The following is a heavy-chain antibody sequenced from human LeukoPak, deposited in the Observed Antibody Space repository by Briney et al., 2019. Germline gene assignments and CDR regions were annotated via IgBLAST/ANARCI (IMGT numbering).Heavy chain of an antibody. Sequence: PGGSLRLSCAASGFTVSSNYMSWVRQAPGKGLEWVSVIYSGGSTYYADSVKGRFTISRDNSKNTLYLQMNSLRAEDTAVYYCARDKWELLPIDYWGQGTLVTVSS. D-gene: IGHD1-26*01. J-gene: IGHJ4*02. CDR3: ARDKWELLPIDY. CDR1: GFTVSSNY. CDR2: IYSGGST. V-gene: IGHV3-53*01.